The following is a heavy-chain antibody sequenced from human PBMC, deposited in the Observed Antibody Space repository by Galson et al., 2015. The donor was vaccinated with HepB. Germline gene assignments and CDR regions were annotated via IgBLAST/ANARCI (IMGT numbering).Heavy chain of an antibody. CDR1: GGSISSTGYY. V-gene: IGHV4-39*02. D-gene: IGHD3-10*01. CDR2: IYSSGST. Sequence: ETLSLTCTVSGGSISSTGYYWGWIRQPPGKGLEWIGSIYSSGSTYYNPSLKSRVTISVDTSKNHFSLKLSSVNAADTAVYYCARHVVERISLVRRVVYFDYWGHGTLVTVSS. CDR3: ARHVVERISLVRRVVYFDY. J-gene: IGHJ4*01.